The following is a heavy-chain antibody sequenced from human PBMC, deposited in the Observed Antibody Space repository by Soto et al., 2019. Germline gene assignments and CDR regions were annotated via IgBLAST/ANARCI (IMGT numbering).Heavy chain of an antibody. CDR3: AREYSSSPGGFDY. CDR1: GFTFSSYE. J-gene: IGHJ4*02. CDR2: ISSSGSTI. Sequence: EVQLVESGGGLVQPGGSLRLSCAASGFTFSSYEMNWVRQAPGKGLEWVSYISSSGSTIYYADSVKGRFTISRDNAKNSRYLQMNSLRAEDTAVYYCAREYSSSPGGFDYWGQGTLVTVSS. V-gene: IGHV3-48*03. D-gene: IGHD6-13*01.